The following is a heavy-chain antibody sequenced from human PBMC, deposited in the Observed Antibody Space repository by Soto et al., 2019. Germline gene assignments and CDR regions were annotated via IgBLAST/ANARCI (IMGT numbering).Heavy chain of an antibody. CDR1: GYTFTSYA. D-gene: IGHD6-13*01. CDR3: ARDLRYSSSWYAGSVYWFDP. J-gene: IGHJ5*02. V-gene: IGHV1-3*01. CDR2: INAGNGNT. Sequence: GASVKVSCKASGYTFTSYAMHWVRQAPGQRLEWMGWINAGNGNTKYSQKFQGRVTITRDTSASTAYMELSSLRSEDTAVYYCARDLRYSSSWYAGSVYWFDPWGQGTLVTVSS.